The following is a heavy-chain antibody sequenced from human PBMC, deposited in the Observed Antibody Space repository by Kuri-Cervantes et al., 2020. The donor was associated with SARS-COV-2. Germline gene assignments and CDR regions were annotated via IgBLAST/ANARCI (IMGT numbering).Heavy chain of an antibody. CDR3: AKDRVGVQDF. CDR1: GFTFSSYG. V-gene: IGHV3-30*18. D-gene: IGHD2-21*01. Sequence: GGSLRLSCAASGFTFSSYGMHWVRQAPGKGLEWVAVISYDGSNKYYADSVKGRFTISRDNSKNTLYLQMNSLRAEDTAVYYCAKDRVGVQDFWGQGTLVTDSS. J-gene: IGHJ4*02. CDR2: ISYDGSNK.